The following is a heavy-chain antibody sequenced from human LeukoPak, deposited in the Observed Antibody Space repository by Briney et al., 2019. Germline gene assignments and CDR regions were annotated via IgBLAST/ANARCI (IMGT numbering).Heavy chain of an antibody. D-gene: IGHD6-6*01. Sequence: GASVKVFCKASGYTFTIYGISWVRQAPGQGLEWMGWISAYNGNTNYAQKLQVRVTMTTDTSTSTAYMELRSLRSDDTAVYYCARDPSIAAPPPTYYYYYMDVWGKGTTVTVSS. J-gene: IGHJ6*03. CDR2: ISAYNGNT. CDR1: GYTFTIYG. V-gene: IGHV1-18*01. CDR3: ARDPSIAAPPPTYYYYYMDV.